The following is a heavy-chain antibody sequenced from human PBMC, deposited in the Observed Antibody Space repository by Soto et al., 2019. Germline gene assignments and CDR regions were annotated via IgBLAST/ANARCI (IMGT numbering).Heavy chain of an antibody. CDR3: ARGWGRIFDY. V-gene: IGHV4-34*01. Sequence: QVQLQQWGAGLLKPSETLSLTCAVYGGSFSGYYWNWIRQPPGKGLEWIGEINHSGSTNYNPSLKSRVTLSVDTSKNQFSLTLSSVTAAGTAVYYCARGWGRIFDYWGQGTLVTVSS. J-gene: IGHJ4*02. D-gene: IGHD7-27*01. CDR1: GGSFSGYY. CDR2: INHSGST.